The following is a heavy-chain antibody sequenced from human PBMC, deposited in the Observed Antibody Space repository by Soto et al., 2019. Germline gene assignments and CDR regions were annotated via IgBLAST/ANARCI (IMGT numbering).Heavy chain of an antibody. D-gene: IGHD1-26*01. CDR2: IYHSGST. Sequence: SETLSLTCAVSGGSISSGGYSWNWIRQPPGKGLEWIGYIYHSGSTNYNPSLKSRVTISVDTSKNQFSLKLSSVTAADTAVYYCARHPGGSYWRSRFDYWGQGTLVTVSS. J-gene: IGHJ4*02. CDR3: ARHPGGSYWRSRFDY. V-gene: IGHV4-30-2*01. CDR1: GGSISSGGYS.